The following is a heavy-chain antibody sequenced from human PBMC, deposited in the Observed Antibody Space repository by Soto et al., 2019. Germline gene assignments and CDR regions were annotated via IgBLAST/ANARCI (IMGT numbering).Heavy chain of an antibody. V-gene: IGHV3-48*01. CDR2: TSSSSSTI. CDR1: GFTFSSYS. J-gene: IGHJ6*03. D-gene: IGHD1-26*01. CDR3: GRDRITVPGMPTTGTLMDV. Sequence: EVQLVESGGGLVQPGGSLRLSCAASGFTFSSYSMNWVRQAPGKGLEWVSYTSSSSSTIYYADSVKGRFTISRDNAKNSLYLQMNSLSAEDTAVYYCGRDRITVPGMPTTGTLMDVWGKGTTVTVSS.